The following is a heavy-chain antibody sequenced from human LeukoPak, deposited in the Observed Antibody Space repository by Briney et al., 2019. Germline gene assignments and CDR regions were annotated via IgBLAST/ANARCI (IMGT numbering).Heavy chain of an antibody. J-gene: IGHJ4*02. D-gene: IGHD5-24*01. CDR2: ISASGAST. CDR1: GFTLSNYS. CDR3: AKRTGSSRYGPFDY. Sequence: PGGSLRLSCAVTGFTLSNYSMSWVRQAPGKGLEWVSGISASGASTYYPDSVKGRFTISRDASKTTLYIQMNSLRAEDTAVYYCAKRTGSSRYGPFDYWGQGTLVTVSS. V-gene: IGHV3-23*01.